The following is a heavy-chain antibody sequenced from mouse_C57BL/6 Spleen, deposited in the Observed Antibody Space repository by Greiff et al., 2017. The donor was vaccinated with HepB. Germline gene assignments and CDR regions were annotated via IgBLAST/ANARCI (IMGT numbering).Heavy chain of an antibody. CDR2: IDPEPGGT. CDR1: GYTFTDYE. D-gene: IGHD2-1*01. Sequence: VKLMESGAELVRPGASVTLSCKASGYTFTDYEMHWVKQTPVHGLEWIGAIDPEPGGTAYNQKFKGKAILTADKSSSTAYMELRSLTSEYSAVCYCTRLDGNYEAMDYWGQGTSVTVSS. CDR3: TRLDGNYEAMDY. V-gene: IGHV1-15*01. J-gene: IGHJ4*01.